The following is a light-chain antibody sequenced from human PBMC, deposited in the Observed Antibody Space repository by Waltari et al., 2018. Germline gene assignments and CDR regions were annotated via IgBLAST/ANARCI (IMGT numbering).Light chain of an antibody. CDR1: QSVSSY. CDR3: QQRSNWPLT. Sequence: EIVLTQSPATLSLSPGERATLSCRASQSVSSYLAWYQQKPGQAPGLRISEASTRATGIPARFSGSGSGTDFTLTISSLEPEDFAVYYCQQRSNWPLTFGGGTKVEIK. CDR2: EAS. V-gene: IGKV3-11*01. J-gene: IGKJ4*01.